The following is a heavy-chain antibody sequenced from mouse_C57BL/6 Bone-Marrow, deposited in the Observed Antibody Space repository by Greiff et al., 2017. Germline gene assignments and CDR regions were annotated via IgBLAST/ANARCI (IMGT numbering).Heavy chain of an antibody. V-gene: IGHV1-69*01. CDR3: AIITTVPSDY. CDR2: IDPSDSYT. CDR1: GYTFTSYW. J-gene: IGHJ2*01. Sequence: VKLQQPGAELVMPGASVKLSCKASGYTFTSYWMHWVKQRPGQGLEWIGEIDPSDSYTNYNQKFKGKSTLTVDKSSSTAYMQLSSLTSEDSAVYYCAIITTVPSDYWGQGTTLTVSS. D-gene: IGHD1-1*01.